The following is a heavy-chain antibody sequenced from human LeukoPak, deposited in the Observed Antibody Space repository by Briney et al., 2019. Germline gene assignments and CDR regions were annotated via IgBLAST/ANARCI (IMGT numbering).Heavy chain of an antibody. CDR1: GGSISSNSYY. D-gene: IGHD2-2*01. V-gene: IGHV4-39*01. Sequence: SETLSLTCTVSGGSISSNSYYWAWIRQPPGKGPEWIGTIYYTGHSYYNPSLKSRVTISVDTSKNQFSLKLSSVTAADTAVCYCASALPAAMQARYFDLWGRGTLVTVSS. J-gene: IGHJ2*01. CDR2: IYYTGHS. CDR3: ASALPAAMQARYFDL.